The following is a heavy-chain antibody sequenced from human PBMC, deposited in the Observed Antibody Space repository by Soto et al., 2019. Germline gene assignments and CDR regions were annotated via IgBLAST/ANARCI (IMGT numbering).Heavy chain of an antibody. CDR2: ISSSSSYI. V-gene: IGHV3-21*01. J-gene: IGHJ4*02. CDR3: ARDLAGYYGSGSYYKLRVWSY. Sequence: GGSLRLSCAASGFTFSSYSMNWVRQAPGKGLEWVSSISSSSSYIYYADSVKGRFTISRDNAKNSLYLQMNSLRAEDTAVYYCARDLAGYYGSGSYYKLRVWSYWGQGTLVTVSS. D-gene: IGHD3-10*01. CDR1: GFTFSSYS.